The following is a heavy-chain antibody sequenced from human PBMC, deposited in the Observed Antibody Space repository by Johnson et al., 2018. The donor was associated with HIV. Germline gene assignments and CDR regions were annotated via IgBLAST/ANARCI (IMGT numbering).Heavy chain of an antibody. Sequence: VQLVESGGGVVRPGGSLRLSCAASGFTVDDYGMSWVRQGPGKGLEWVSGFNGTGGSQGYADLVKGRFTIARDKYKKKLDLQMNRLRAEDTAVYYCALYPPDAFDIWGQGTMVTVSS. CDR3: ALYPPDAFDI. CDR2: FNGTGGSQ. J-gene: IGHJ3*02. CDR1: GFTVDDYG. V-gene: IGHV3-20*04. D-gene: IGHD5/OR15-5a*01.